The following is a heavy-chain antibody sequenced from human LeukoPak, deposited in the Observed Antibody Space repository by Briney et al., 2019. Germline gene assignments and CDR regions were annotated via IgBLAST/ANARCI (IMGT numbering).Heavy chain of an antibody. V-gene: IGHV3-43*01. Sequence: GGSLRLSCAASGFTFDDYTMHWVRQAPGKGLGWVSLISWDGGSTYYAGSVKGRFTISRDNSKNSLYLQMNSLRTEDTALYYCAKGGAYGGNSFDYWGQGTLVTVSS. D-gene: IGHD4-23*01. CDR3: AKGGAYGGNSFDY. CDR2: ISWDGGST. CDR1: GFTFDDYT. J-gene: IGHJ4*02.